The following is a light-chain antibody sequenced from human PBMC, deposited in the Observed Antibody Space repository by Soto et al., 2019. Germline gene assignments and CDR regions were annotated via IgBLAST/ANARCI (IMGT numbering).Light chain of an antibody. CDR3: QQYGSSPLT. CDR1: QSVSSSY. J-gene: IGKJ4*01. CDR2: GAS. Sequence: DIVLTQSPGTLSLSPGERATLSCRASQSVSSSYLAWYQQKPGQAPRLLIYGASSRATGIPDRFSGSGSGTDCTLTISRLEPEDFAVYYCQQYGSSPLTFGGGTKVEIK. V-gene: IGKV3-20*01.